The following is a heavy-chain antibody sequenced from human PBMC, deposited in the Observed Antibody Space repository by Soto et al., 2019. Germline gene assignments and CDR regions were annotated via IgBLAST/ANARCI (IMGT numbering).Heavy chain of an antibody. Sequence: LSLTCAVSGGSVSTGDYSWSWIRQPPGKGLEWIGCIYHTGRTYYNPSLKSRVTISVDRSTNQFSLKLRSVTAAETAVYYCARDSDYYSLMPWGQGTLVTVSS. CDR2: IYHTGRT. J-gene: IGHJ5*02. D-gene: IGHD2-21*01. CDR1: GGSVSTGDYS. V-gene: IGHV4-30-2*01. CDR3: ARDSDYYSLMP.